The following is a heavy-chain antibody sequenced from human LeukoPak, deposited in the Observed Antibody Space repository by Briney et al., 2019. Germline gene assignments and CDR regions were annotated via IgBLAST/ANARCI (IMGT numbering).Heavy chain of an antibody. CDR1: GYTFTSYD. Sequence: ASVKVSCKASGYTFTSYDINWVRQATGQGLEWMGWMNPNSGNTGYAQKFQGRVTMTRYTSISTAYMELSSLRSEDTAVYYCARSRVMATTPLDYWGQGTLVTVSS. V-gene: IGHV1-8*01. J-gene: IGHJ4*02. CDR2: MNPNSGNT. CDR3: ARSRVMATTPLDY. D-gene: IGHD5-12*01.